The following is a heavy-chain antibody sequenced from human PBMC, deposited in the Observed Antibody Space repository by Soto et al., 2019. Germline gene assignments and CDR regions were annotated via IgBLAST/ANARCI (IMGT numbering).Heavy chain of an antibody. J-gene: IGHJ4*02. D-gene: IGHD4-17*01. Sequence: SETLSLTCTVSGGSISSSSYYWGWIRQPPGKGLEWIGSIYYSGSTYYNPSLKSRVTISVDTSKNQFSLKLSSVTAADTAVYYCARDAPQGYGDYLTNFDYWGQGTLVTVSS. CDR1: GGSISSSSYY. V-gene: IGHV4-39*01. CDR3: ARDAPQGYGDYLTNFDY. CDR2: IYYSGST.